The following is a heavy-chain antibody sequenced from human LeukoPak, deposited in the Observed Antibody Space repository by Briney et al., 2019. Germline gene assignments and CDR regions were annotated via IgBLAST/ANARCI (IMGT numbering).Heavy chain of an antibody. D-gene: IGHD2-21*01. J-gene: IGHJ4*02. Sequence: SVKVSCKASGGTFSSYAISWVRHAPGQGLEWMGGIIPIFGTANYAQKFQGRVTITAAESTSTAYMELSSLRYEDTAVCYCAREPYCGGDCYPHFDYWARGTMVTVSS. CDR2: IIPIFGTA. CDR1: GGTFSSYA. CDR3: AREPYCGGDCYPHFDY. V-gene: IGHV1-69*13.